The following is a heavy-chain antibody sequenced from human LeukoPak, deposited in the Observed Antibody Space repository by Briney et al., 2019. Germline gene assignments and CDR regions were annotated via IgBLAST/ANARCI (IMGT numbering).Heavy chain of an antibody. CDR3: ARDIGSGCTD. D-gene: IGHD6-19*01. Sequence: SQTLSLTCAISGDSVSSNSAAWNWIRQSPSRGLEWLGRTYYRSKWNYEYAVSVKSRLTINPDTSKNQFSLHLDSVTPEDTALHYCARDIGSGCTDWGQGTLVTVSS. V-gene: IGHV6-1*01. CDR1: GDSVSSNSAA. J-gene: IGHJ4*02. CDR2: TYYRSKWNY.